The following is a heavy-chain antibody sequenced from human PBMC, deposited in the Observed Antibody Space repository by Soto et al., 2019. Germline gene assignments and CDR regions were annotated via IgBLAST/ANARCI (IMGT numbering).Heavy chain of an antibody. CDR2: INPNSGGT. D-gene: IGHD3-10*01. J-gene: IGHJ6*02. CDR3: AREPLKTYYYGSWSVYYYYGMDV. Sequence: ASVKVSCKASGYTFTGYYMHWVRQAPGQGLEWMGWINPNSGGTNYAQKFQGWVTMTRDTSISTAYMELSRLRSDDTAVYYCAREPLKTYYYGSWSVYYYYGMDVWGQGTTVTVSS. V-gene: IGHV1-2*04. CDR1: GYTFTGYY.